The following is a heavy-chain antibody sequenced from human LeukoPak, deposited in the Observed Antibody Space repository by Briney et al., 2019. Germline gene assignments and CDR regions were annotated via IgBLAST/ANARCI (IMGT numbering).Heavy chain of an antibody. CDR2: ISSSSSYI. CDR1: GFTFSSYS. Sequence: PGGSLRLSCAASGFTFSSYSMNWVRQAPGKGLEWVSSISSSSSYIYYADSVKGRFTISRDNAKNSLYLQMNSLRAGDTAVYYCARDRGGSPGGDYWGQGTLVTVSS. J-gene: IGHJ4*02. V-gene: IGHV3-21*01. CDR3: ARDRGGSPGGDY. D-gene: IGHD1-26*01.